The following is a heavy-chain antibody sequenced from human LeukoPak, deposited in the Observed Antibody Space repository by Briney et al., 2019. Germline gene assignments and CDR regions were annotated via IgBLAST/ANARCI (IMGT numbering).Heavy chain of an antibody. Sequence: GSSVKVSCKASGGTFSSYAISWVRQAPGQGLEWMGGIIPIFGTANYAQKFQGRVTITTDESTSTAYMELSSLRSEDTAVYYCARDRFGLAAHPFDYWGQGTLVTVSS. CDR1: GGTFSSYA. D-gene: IGHD6-6*01. CDR2: IIPIFGTA. V-gene: IGHV1-69*05. J-gene: IGHJ4*02. CDR3: ARDRFGLAAHPFDY.